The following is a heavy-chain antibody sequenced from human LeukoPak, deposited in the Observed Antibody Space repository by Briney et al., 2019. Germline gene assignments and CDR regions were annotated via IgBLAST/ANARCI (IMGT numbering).Heavy chain of an antibody. J-gene: IGHJ4*02. Sequence: ASVKVSCKASGYTFTGYYMHWVRQAPGQGLEWMGWINPNSGGTNYAQKFQGRVTMTRDTSISTAYIELSRLRSDDTAVYYCARGPAVVVVIKGRFDYWGQGTLVTVSS. CDR2: INPNSGGT. CDR1: GYTFTGYY. V-gene: IGHV1-2*02. CDR3: ARGPAVVVVIKGRFDY. D-gene: IGHD3-22*01.